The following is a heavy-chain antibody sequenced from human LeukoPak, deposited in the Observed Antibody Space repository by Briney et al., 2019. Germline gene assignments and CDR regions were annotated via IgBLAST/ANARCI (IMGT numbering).Heavy chain of an antibody. V-gene: IGHV4-34*01. CDR1: GVSFSGYY. D-gene: IGHD2-15*01. CDR3: ARDRGYCSGGSCYQPDY. J-gene: IGHJ4*02. CDR2: INHSGST. Sequence: SETLSLTCAVYGVSFSGYYWSWIRQPPGKGLEWIGEINHSGSTNYNPSLKSRVTISVDTSKNQFSLKLSSVTAADTAVYYCARDRGYCSGGSCYQPDYWGQGTLVTVSS.